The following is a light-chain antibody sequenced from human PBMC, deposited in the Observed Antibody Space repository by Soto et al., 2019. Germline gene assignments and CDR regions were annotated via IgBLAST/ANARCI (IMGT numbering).Light chain of an antibody. CDR3: QQYGSSGT. CDR1: QSVSSN. J-gene: IGKJ1*01. V-gene: IGKV3-15*01. CDR2: GAS. Sequence: ETVITLSPATPSVSPGERATLSCRASQSVSSNLAWYQQKPGQAPRLLIYGASTRATGIPARFSGSGSGTDFTLTISRLEPEDFAVYYCQQYGSSGTFGQGTKVDI.